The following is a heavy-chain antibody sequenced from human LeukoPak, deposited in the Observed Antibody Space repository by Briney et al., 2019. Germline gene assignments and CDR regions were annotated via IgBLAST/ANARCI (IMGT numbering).Heavy chain of an antibody. CDR2: IRYDGNNE. V-gene: IGHV3-30*02. CDR3: AKGSSGSYERFDY. D-gene: IGHD1-26*01. CDR1: GFPFSSYG. Sequence: GGSLRLSCAASGFPFSSYGMHWVRQAPGKGLEWVAFIRYDGNNEYYADSVKGRFTISRDNSKNTLYLQMNSLRAEDTAVYYCAKGSSGSYERFDYWGQGTLVTVSS. J-gene: IGHJ4*02.